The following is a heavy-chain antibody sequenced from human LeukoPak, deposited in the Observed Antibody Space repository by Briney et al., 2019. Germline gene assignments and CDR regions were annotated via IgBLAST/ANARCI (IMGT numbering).Heavy chain of an antibody. Sequence: SVKVSCKASGYTFTSYAMHWVRQAPGQRLEWMGWINAGNGNTKYSQKFQGRVTITRDTSASTAYMELSSLRSEDTAVYYCARVRLGELSFDYWGQGTLVTASS. CDR1: GYTFTSYA. D-gene: IGHD3-16*02. V-gene: IGHV1-3*01. J-gene: IGHJ4*02. CDR2: INAGNGNT. CDR3: ARVRLGELSFDY.